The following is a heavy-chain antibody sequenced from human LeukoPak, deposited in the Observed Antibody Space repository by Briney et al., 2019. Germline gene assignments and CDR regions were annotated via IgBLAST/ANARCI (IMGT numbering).Heavy chain of an antibody. CDR1: GGSFSGYY. CDR2: INHSGST. J-gene: IGHJ4*02. Sequence: SETLSLTCAVYGGSFSGYYWSWIRQPPGKGLEWIGEINHSGSTNYNPSLKSRVTISVDTSKNQYSLKLSSVTAADTAVYYCAGGSRYNWNYICNYWGQGTPVTVSS. D-gene: IGHD1-7*01. CDR3: AGGSRYNWNYICNY. V-gene: IGHV4-34*01.